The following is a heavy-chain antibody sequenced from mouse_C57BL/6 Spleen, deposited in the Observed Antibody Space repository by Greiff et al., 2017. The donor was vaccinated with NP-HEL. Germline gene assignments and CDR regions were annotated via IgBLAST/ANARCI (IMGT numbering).Heavy chain of an antibody. CDR2: IDPSDSYT. D-gene: IGHD3-2*02. Sequence: QVHVKQSGAELVMPGASVKLSCKASGYTFTSYWMHWVKQRPGQGLEWIGEIDPSDSYTNYNQKFKGKSKLTVDKSPSTAYMQLSSLTSEGSAVYFCARAASSGSAWFAYWGQGTLVTVSA. CDR1: GYTFTSYW. CDR3: ARAASSGSAWFAY. V-gene: IGHV1-69*01. J-gene: IGHJ3*01.